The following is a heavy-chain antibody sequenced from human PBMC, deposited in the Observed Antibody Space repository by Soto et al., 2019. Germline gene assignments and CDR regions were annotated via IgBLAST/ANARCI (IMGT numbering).Heavy chain of an antibody. Sequence: GGSLRLSCAASGFTLSNYAMHWVRQAPGKGLEWVTFISFDGSNTFYVDSVKGRFTISRDNSKNTLYLQMNSLRPEDTAVYYCVRSRGYLYDYWGQGTLVTVSS. CDR3: VRSRGYLYDY. CDR2: ISFDGSNT. V-gene: IGHV3-30*04. D-gene: IGHD3-22*01. CDR1: GFTLSNYA. J-gene: IGHJ4*01.